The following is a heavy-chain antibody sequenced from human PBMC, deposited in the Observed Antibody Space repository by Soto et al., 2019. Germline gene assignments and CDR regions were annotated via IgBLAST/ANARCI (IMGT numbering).Heavy chain of an antibody. D-gene: IGHD3-22*01. CDR1: GFTFSSDD. V-gene: IGHV3-53*01. CDR2: IYSGVST. CDR3: ATRPLLPGAP. J-gene: IGHJ3*01. Sequence: EVHLVESGGGLIQPGGSLRLSCGAAGFTFSSDDMNWVRQDQGKGLEWVSLIYSGVSTFYADSVKCRCTISRDNSNNTLYLQMSSLKAADTAVYYFATRPLLPGAPWGQGTMVTVSS.